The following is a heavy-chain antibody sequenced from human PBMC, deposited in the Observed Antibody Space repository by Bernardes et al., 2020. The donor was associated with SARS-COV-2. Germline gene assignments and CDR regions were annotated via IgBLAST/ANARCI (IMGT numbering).Heavy chain of an antibody. CDR3: TTDYVGATGPWVSMGY. CDR2: IKSKTDGGTT. V-gene: IGHV3-15*01. CDR1: GFTFSNAW. J-gene: IGHJ4*02. Sequence: GGSLRLSCAASGFTFSNAWMSWVRQAPGKGLEWVGRIKSKTDGGTTDYAAPVKGRFTISRDDSKNTLYLQMNSLKTEDTAVYYCTTDYVGATGPWVSMGYWGQGTLVTVSS. D-gene: IGHD1-26*01.